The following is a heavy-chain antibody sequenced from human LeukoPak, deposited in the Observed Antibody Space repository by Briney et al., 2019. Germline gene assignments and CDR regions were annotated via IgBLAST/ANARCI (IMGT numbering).Heavy chain of an antibody. Sequence: GASVKVSCKASGGTFSSYSITWVRQAPGQGLEWMGRIIPILGIANYAQKFQGRVTITADKSTSTAYMELSSLRSEDTAVYYCARADYDSSGYYSHGVYWGQGTLVTVSS. D-gene: IGHD3-22*01. V-gene: IGHV1-69*04. CDR2: IIPILGIA. CDR1: GGTFSSYS. CDR3: ARADYDSSGYYSHGVY. J-gene: IGHJ4*02.